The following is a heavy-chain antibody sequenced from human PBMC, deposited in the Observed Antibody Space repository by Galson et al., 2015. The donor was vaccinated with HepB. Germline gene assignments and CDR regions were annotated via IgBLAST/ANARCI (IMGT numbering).Heavy chain of an antibody. Sequence: SLRLSCAASGFTFSSYAMTWVRQAPGKGLEWVSAISGSGSSTYYADSVKGRFIISRDNPKNTLYLQMNSLRAEDTAVYYCAHFYDSSGPYWGQGTLVTVSS. D-gene: IGHD3-22*01. J-gene: IGHJ4*02. V-gene: IGHV3-23*01. CDR2: ISGSGSST. CDR3: AHFYDSSGPY. CDR1: GFTFSSYA.